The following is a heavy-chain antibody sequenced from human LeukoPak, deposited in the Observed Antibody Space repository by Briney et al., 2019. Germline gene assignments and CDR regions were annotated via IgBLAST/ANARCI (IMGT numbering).Heavy chain of an antibody. CDR2: IRYDGSNK. CDR3: AKDPMIAVAGTFGFKNRNYYYYGMDV. J-gene: IGHJ6*02. V-gene: IGHV3-30*02. D-gene: IGHD6-19*01. Sequence: PGGSLRLSCAASGFTFSSYGMHWVRQAPCKGLEWVAFIRYDGSNKYYADSVKGRFTISRDNSKNTLYLQMNGLRAEDTAVYYCAKDPMIAVAGTFGFKNRNYYYYGMDVWGQGTTVTVSS. CDR1: GFTFSSYG.